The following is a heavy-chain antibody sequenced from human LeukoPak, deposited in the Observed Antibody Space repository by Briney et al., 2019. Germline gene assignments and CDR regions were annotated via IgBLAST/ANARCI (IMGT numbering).Heavy chain of an antibody. V-gene: IGHV4-39*07. CDR3: ARGVPWFGELSP. J-gene: IGHJ5*02. CDR1: GGSISSSSYY. Sequence: PSETLSLTCTVSGGSISSSSYYWGWIRQPPGKGLEWIGSIYYSGSTYYNPSLKSRVTISVDTSKNQFSLKLSSVTAADTAVYYCARGVPWFGELSPWGQGTLVTVSS. CDR2: IYYSGST. D-gene: IGHD3-10*01.